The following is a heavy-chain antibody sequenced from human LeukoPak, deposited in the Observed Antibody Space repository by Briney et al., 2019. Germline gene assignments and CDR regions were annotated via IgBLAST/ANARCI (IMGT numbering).Heavy chain of an antibody. CDR2: ISYDGSNK. J-gene: IGHJ4*02. CDR3: ARGGSDYGPFDY. CDR1: GFTFSSYA. Sequence: GRSLRLSCAASGFTFSSYAMHWVHQAPGKGLEWVAVISYDGSNKYYADSVKGRFTISRDNSKNTLYLQMNSLRAEDTAVYYCARGGSDYGPFDYWGQGTLVTVSS. D-gene: IGHD4-17*01. V-gene: IGHV3-30-3*01.